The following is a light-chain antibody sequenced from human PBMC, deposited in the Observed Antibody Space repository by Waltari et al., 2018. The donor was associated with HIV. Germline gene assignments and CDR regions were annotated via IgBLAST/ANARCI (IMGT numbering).Light chain of an antibody. Sequence: SYELTQPPSVSVSPGQTASLTCSGDDLTKQYVSWYQQRPGQSPVLVIYQDARRPSGIPGGFSGSSSGNTATLTISGTQSMDEADYYCQAWDSNSAVFGGGTKLTVL. CDR3: QAWDSNSAV. CDR1: DLTKQY. V-gene: IGLV3-1*01. CDR2: QDA. J-gene: IGLJ2*01.